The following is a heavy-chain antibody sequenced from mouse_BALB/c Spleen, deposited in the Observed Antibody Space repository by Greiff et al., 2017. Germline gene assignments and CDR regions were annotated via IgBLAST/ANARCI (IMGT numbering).Heavy chain of an antibody. CDR1: GYTFTDYY. J-gene: IGHJ1*01. CDR3: ARRGYYGSSFYWYFDV. Sequence: QLQQSGPELVKPGASVKISCKASGYTFTDYYINWVKQKPGQGLEWIGWIYPGSGNTKYNEKFKGKATLTVDTSSSTAYMQLSSLTSEDTAVYFCARRGYYGSSFYWYFDVWGAGTTVTVSS. V-gene: IGHV1-84*02. CDR2: IYPGSGNT. D-gene: IGHD1-1*01.